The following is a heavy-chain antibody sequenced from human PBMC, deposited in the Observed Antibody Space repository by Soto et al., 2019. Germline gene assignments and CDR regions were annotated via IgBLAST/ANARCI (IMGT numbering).Heavy chain of an antibody. Sequence: HPGGSMRPACAASGLTVSSNYVPWVRQAPGKGLKWVSVLYPDGRAYYADSVKGRFTISTDNSKNSVYLQMNTLNAEYTAVYYCARGLGREYRDNRCYFPLDYWGRGTLVTVSS. CDR2: LYPDGRA. CDR3: ARGLGREYRDNRCYFPLDY. D-gene: IGHD3-10*01. V-gene: IGHV3-53*01. J-gene: IGHJ4*02. CDR1: GLTVSSNY.